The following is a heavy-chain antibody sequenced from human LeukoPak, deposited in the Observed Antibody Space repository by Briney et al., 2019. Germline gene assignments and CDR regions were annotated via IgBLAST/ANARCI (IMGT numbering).Heavy chain of an antibody. J-gene: IGHJ4*02. V-gene: IGHV3-21*01. CDR1: GFIISSYS. Sequence: GGSLRLSCAASGFIISSYSMNWVRQAPGKGLEWVSSISSSSSYIYYADSVKGRFTISRDNAKNSLYLQMNSLRAEDTAVYYCARVNHYGSGSYGLDYWGQGTLVTVSS. D-gene: IGHD3-10*01. CDR2: ISSSSSYI. CDR3: ARVNHYGSGSYGLDY.